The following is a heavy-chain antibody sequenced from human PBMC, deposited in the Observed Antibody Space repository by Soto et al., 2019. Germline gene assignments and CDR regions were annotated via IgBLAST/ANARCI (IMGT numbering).Heavy chain of an antibody. CDR3: VHRSSHPVYGLDV. CDR2: IYRTDDK. J-gene: IGHJ6*02. Sequence: SCPTLVNPTQTLTLTCSFSGFSLNTSGVGVGWIRQAPGKALEWLALIYRTDDKRYSPSLKSRLTITKDTSKNHVVLTLANMDPGYTATYFCVHRSSHPVYGLDVWGRGTTVIGYS. CDR1: GFSLNTSGVG. D-gene: IGHD3-10*01. V-gene: IGHV2-5*01.